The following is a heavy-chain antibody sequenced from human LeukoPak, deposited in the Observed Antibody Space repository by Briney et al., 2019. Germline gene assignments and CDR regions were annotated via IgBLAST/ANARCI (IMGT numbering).Heavy chain of an antibody. CDR3: ARVCGSGCEEDDAFDI. J-gene: IGHJ3*02. D-gene: IGHD6-19*01. CDR1: GFTFSSYA. V-gene: IGHV3-64*01. CDR2: ISSNGGST. Sequence: GGSLRLSCAASGFTFSSYAMHWVRQAPGKWLEYVSAISSNGGSTYYANSVKGRFTISRDNSKNTLYLQMGSLRAEDVAVDYCARVCGSGCEEDDAFDIWGQGTLVTVSS.